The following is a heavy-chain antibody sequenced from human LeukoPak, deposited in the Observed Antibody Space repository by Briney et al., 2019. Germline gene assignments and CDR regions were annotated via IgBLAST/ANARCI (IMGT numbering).Heavy chain of an antibody. J-gene: IGHJ5*01. CDR3: ARAGYYNFWSGSYREIQEWFDS. V-gene: IGHV4-61*02. CDR2: IYTGGST. CDR1: GGSISSGSYY. Sequence: SETLSLTCTVSGGSISSGSYYWSWIRQPAGKGLEWIGRIYTGGSTNYNPSLESRVTISVDTSKNQFSLKLSSVTAADTAMYYCARAGYYNFWSGSYREIQEWFDSWGQGTLVTVSS. D-gene: IGHD3-3*01.